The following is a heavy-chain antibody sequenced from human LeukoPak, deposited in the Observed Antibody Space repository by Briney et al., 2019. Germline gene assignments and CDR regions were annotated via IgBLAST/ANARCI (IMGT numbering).Heavy chain of an antibody. D-gene: IGHD5-18*01. Sequence: SETLSLTCTVSGGSISSSSYYWGWIRQPPGKGLEWIGSIYYSGSTYYNPSLKSRVTISVDTSKNQFSLKLSSVTAADTAVYYCARHAYQLWLPRWSDPWGQGTLVTVSS. J-gene: IGHJ5*02. CDR1: GGSISSSSYY. CDR2: IYYSGST. CDR3: ARHAYQLWLPRWSDP. V-gene: IGHV4-39*01.